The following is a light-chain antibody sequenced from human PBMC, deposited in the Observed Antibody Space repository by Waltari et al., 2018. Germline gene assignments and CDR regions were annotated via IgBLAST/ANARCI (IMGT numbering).Light chain of an antibody. J-gene: IGKJ1*01. CDR2: NTF. V-gene: IGKV3-20*01. Sequence: EIVLTQSPRTLSLSPGETATLSCRASPSVGRSLAWYQQKPGQAPTLLLYNTFTRATGIPDRFSGSGSGTDFTLTISRLEPEDFVVYYCQHYVRLPATFGQGTKVEIK. CDR1: PSVGRS. CDR3: QHYVRLPAT.